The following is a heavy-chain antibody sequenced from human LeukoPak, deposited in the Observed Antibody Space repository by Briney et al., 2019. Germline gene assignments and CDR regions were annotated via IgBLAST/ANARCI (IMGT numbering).Heavy chain of an antibody. J-gene: IGHJ5*02. D-gene: IGHD2-15*01. Sequence: SETLSLTCTVSGYSISSGYYWGWIRQPPGKGLEWIGSIYHSGSTYYNPSLKSRVTISVDTSKNQFSLKLSSVTAADTAVYYCAIGRGYCSGGSSYNWFDPWGQGTLVTVSS. CDR1: GYSISSGYY. V-gene: IGHV4-38-2*02. CDR3: AIGRGYCSGGSSYNWFDP. CDR2: IYHSGST.